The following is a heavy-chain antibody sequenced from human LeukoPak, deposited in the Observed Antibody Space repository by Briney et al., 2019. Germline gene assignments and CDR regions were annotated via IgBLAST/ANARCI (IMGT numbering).Heavy chain of an antibody. V-gene: IGHV3-7*01. D-gene: IGHD5-12*01. CDR1: GFTFSSYE. Sequence: GGSLRLSCTASGFTFSSYEMNWVRQAPGKGLEWVANIKQDGSDKYYVDSVKGRFTISRDNAKNSLYLQMNSLRVEDMAVYYCARDFYIGYDWGQGTLVTVSS. CDR3: ARDFYIGYD. CDR2: IKQDGSDK. J-gene: IGHJ4*02.